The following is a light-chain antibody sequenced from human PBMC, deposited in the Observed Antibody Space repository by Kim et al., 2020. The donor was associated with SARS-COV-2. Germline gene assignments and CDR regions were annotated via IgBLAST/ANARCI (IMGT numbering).Light chain of an antibody. Sequence: LTQPHSVSESPGKTVTISCTRSSGSIASNYVQWYQHRPGSAPTPVIYEDNQRPSGVPDRFSGSIDSSSNSASLTISGLKTEDEADYYCQSYESNFWVFGGGTQLTVL. CDR2: EDN. V-gene: IGLV6-57*03. CDR3: QSYESNFWV. J-gene: IGLJ3*02. CDR1: SGSIASNY.